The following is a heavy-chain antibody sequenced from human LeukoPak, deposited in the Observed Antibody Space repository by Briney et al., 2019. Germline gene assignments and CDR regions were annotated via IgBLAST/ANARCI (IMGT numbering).Heavy chain of an antibody. J-gene: IGHJ6*02. D-gene: IGHD2-21*02. CDR1: GFTFSSYW. V-gene: IGHV3-74*01. CDR2: INSDGSST. Sequence: PGGSLRLSCSASGFTFSSYWMHWVRQAPGKWLVWVSRINSDGSSTSYADSVKGRFTISRDNAKNTLYLQMNSLRAEDTAVYYCARFGGGDWLYNYGMDVWGQGTTVTVSS. CDR3: ARFGGGDWLYNYGMDV.